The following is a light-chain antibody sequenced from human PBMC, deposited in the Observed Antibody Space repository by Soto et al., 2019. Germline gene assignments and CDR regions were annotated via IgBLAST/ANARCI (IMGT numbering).Light chain of an antibody. CDR3: QVWDSGSDHYV. CDR1: NIGSKR. J-gene: IGLJ1*01. Sequence: SYELTQPPSVSVAPGQTASISCGGNNIGSKRVHWNQQKPGQAPVLVLFDDSDRPSGIPERFSGFNSGKTATLTISRVEAGDEDEYYCQVWDSGSDHYVFGTGTKVTVL. V-gene: IGLV3-21*02. CDR2: DDS.